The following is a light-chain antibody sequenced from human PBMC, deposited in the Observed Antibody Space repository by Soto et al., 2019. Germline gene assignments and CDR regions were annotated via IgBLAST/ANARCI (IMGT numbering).Light chain of an antibody. CDR3: CSSGGSPTSV. J-gene: IGLJ1*01. CDR2: EVN. CDR1: SSNVGGCKL. Sequence: QSVLTQPASVSGSPGQSITISCTGASSNVGGCKLVSWYQQRPVKAPKLMIFEVNKRHSVVSNRFSCSKSGNTASLTLSGLKVDDEADYYCCSSGGSPTSVFANGTKVTVL. V-gene: IGLV2-23*02.